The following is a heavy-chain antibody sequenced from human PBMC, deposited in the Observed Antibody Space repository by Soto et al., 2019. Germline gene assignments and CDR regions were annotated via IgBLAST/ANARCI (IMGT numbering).Heavy chain of an antibody. Sequence: ASVKVSWKASGYIFTGYHIHWVRQAPGRGLEWMGWINPNSGDTEYAQNFQGRVTMTRDTSFNLVYMEMSGLMSDDTAVYYCARDARGTRGFDGIGIRGQGTTVTVSS. CDR1: GYIFTGYH. CDR3: ARDARGTRGFDGIGI. V-gene: IGHV1-2*02. D-gene: IGHD3-9*01. CDR2: INPNSGDT. J-gene: IGHJ6*02.